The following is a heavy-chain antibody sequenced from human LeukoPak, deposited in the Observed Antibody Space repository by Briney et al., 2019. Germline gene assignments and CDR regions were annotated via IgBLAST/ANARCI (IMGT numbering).Heavy chain of an antibody. J-gene: IGHJ4*02. D-gene: IGHD1-26*01. CDR3: TSLVGATPH. CDR2: IRSKANSYAT. CDR1: GFTFSGSA. V-gene: IGHV3-73*01. Sequence: GGSLRLSCAASGFTFSGSAMHWVRQAPGEGLEWVGRIRSKANSYATAYAASVKGRFTITRDDSKNTAYLQMNSLKTEDTAVYYCTSLVGATPHWGQGTLVTVSS.